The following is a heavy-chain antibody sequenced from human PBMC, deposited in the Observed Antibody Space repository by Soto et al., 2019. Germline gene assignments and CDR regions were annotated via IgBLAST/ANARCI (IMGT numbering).Heavy chain of an antibody. Sequence: PSETLSLTCTVSGGSISSGDYYWSWIRQPPGKGLEWIGYIYYSGSTYYNPSLKSRVTISVDTSKNQFSLKLSSVTAADTAVYYCARESGYYLNWFDPWGQGTLVTVSS. J-gene: IGHJ5*02. CDR2: IYYSGST. CDR3: ARESGYYLNWFDP. V-gene: IGHV4-30-4*01. CDR1: GGSISSGDYY. D-gene: IGHD3-22*01.